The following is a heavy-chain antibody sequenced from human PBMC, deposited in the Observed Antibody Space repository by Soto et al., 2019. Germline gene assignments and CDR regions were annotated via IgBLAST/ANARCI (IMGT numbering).Heavy chain of an antibody. D-gene: IGHD3-16*01. V-gene: IGHV4-39*07. J-gene: IGHJ3*02. Sequence: XXTLSLTCTVSGGSISSSSYSWGCLRQPPGKGLEWIGSIYYSGSTYYNPSLTSRVTISVDTSKNQFSLKLSSVTAAHTAVYYCARYANDYVWGSYAFDIWGQGTMVTVS. CDR3: ARYANDYVWGSYAFDI. CDR2: IYYSGST. CDR1: GGSISSSSYS.